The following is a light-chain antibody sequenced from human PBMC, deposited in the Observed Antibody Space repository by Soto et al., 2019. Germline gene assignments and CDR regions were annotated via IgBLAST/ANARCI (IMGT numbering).Light chain of an antibody. CDR2: EAT. J-gene: IGKJ5*01. Sequence: IHLTQSPSSVSASVGDTVTITCRASQGLKFLAWYQQKPGKAPRLLIYEATNLQSGVPPRFSGSGSGTDFTLTISSLQPEDFATYFCQQANSFPITFGQGTRLEIK. V-gene: IGKV1-12*01. CDR1: QGLKF. CDR3: QQANSFPIT.